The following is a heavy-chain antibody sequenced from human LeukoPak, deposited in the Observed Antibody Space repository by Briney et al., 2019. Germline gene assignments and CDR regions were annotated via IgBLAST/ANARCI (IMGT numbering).Heavy chain of an antibody. CDR3: ARQLGGERCSSTSCSAEYYFDY. V-gene: IGHV5-10-1*01. D-gene: IGHD2-2*01. J-gene: IGHJ4*02. CDR1: GYSFPSYW. Sequence: GESLKISCKGSGYSFPSYWISWVRQMPGKGREWMGRIDPSDSYTNYSPSFQGHVTISDHKSISTAYLQWSSLQASDTAMYYCARQLGGERCSSTSCSAEYYFDYWGQGPLVSVSS. CDR2: IDPSDSYT.